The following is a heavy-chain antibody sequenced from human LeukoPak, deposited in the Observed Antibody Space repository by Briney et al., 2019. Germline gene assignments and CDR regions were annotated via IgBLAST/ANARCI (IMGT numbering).Heavy chain of an antibody. J-gene: IGHJ5*02. CDR2: IKSKTDGGTT. Sequence: PGGSLRLSRAASGFTFSNAWMSWVRQAPGKGLEWVGRIKSKTDGGTTDYAAPVKGRFTISRDDSKNTLYLQMNSLKTEDTAVYYCTAPIVVVPAGPANNWFDPWGQGTLVTVSS. V-gene: IGHV3-15*01. CDR1: GFTFSNAW. CDR3: TAPIVVVPAGPANNWFDP. D-gene: IGHD2-2*01.